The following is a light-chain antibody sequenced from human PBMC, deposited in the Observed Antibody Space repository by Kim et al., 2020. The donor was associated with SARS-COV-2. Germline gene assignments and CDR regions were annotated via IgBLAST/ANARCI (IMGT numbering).Light chain of an antibody. CDR2: DVN. V-gene: IGLV2-14*03. J-gene: IGLJ3*02. Sequence: QSVLTQPASVSGSPGQSITISCTGTSSDVGGYNFVSWYQQHSGNAPKLLIYDVNKRPSGISDRFSGSKSGNTASLTISTLQAEDEADYHCSSYTSSSSWVFGGGTQLTVL. CDR3: SSYTSSSSWV. CDR1: SSDVGGYNF.